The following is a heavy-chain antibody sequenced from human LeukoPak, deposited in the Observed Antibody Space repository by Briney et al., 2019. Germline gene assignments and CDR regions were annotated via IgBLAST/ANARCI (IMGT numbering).Heavy chain of an antibody. CDR1: GGSFSGYY. CDR2: INHSGST. V-gene: IGHV4-34*01. D-gene: IGHD4-17*01. Sequence: TTSETLSLTCAVYGGSFSGYYWSWIRQPPGKGLEWIGEINHSGSTNYNPSLKSRVTISVDTSKNQFSLKLSSVTAADTAVYYCAREEYGASDYWGQGTLVTVSS. J-gene: IGHJ4*02. CDR3: AREEYGASDY.